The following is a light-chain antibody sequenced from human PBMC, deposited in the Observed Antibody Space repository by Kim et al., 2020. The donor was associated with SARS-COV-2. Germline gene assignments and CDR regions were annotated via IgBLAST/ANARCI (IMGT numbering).Light chain of an antibody. CDR2: ATS. CDR1: QGIGED. Sequence: SASVGDRVTITCRASQGIGEDLAWFQQRPGKAPRRLIYATSTLQSEVPSRFSGGGSGTEFTLTINSLQPEDFATYYCFQHNSYPYTFGRGTKLEI. CDR3: FQHNSYPYT. J-gene: IGKJ2*01. V-gene: IGKV1-17*01.